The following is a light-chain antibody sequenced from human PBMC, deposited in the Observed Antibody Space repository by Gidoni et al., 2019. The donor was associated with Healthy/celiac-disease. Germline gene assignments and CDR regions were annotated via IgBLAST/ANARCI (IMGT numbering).Light chain of an antibody. Sequence: DIVMTQSQHSLAVSLGERATNNSKSSQSVVYSSHNKNYLAWSQQKPGPPPKLLIDWASTRESGVPDRFSGSGSGTDFTLSISSLQAEDVAVYYCHQYYSTPLTFGGGTKVEIK. CDR3: HQYYSTPLT. V-gene: IGKV4-1*01. J-gene: IGKJ4*01. CDR2: WAS. CDR1: QSVVYSSHNKNY.